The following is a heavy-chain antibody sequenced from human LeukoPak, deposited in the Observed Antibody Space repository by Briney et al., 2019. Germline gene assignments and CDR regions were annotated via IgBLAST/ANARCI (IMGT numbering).Heavy chain of an antibody. CDR3: ARGAQYYYGSGSDAFDI. CDR1: GGSISSYY. J-gene: IGHJ3*02. D-gene: IGHD3-10*01. V-gene: IGHV4-59*01. Sequence: SETLSLTCTVSGGSISSYYWSWIRQPPGKGLEWIGYIYYSGSTNYNPSLKSRVTISVDTSKNQFSLKLSSVTAADTAVYYCARGAQYYYGSGSDAFDIWGQGTMVTVSS. CDR2: IYYSGST.